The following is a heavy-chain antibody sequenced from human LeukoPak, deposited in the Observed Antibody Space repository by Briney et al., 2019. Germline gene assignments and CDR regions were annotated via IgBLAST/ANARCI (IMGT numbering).Heavy chain of an antibody. CDR2: ISWNSGSI. CDR1: GFTFDDYA. V-gene: IGHV3-9*03. CDR3: AREYSSSSSPSCYFDY. J-gene: IGHJ4*02. D-gene: IGHD6-6*01. Sequence: GGSLRLSCAASGFTFDDYAMHWVRQAPGKGLEWVSGISWNSGSIGYADSVKGRFTISRDNAKNSLYLQMNSLRAEDMALYYCAREYSSSSSPSCYFDYWGQGTLVTVSS.